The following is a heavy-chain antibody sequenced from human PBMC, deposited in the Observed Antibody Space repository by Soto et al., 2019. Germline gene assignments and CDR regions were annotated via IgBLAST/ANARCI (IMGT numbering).Heavy chain of an antibody. CDR2: THYSGDT. Sequence: PSETLSLTCTVSGGPFPNGGYYWSWIRQEPGKGLEWIGYTHYSGDTSYNPSLRSRVTISTDTSKTQFSLRPRSVTSADTAVYYCARGDSQVSSVFDYWGQGRLVTVSS. J-gene: IGHJ4*02. D-gene: IGHD3-16*01. V-gene: IGHV4-31*03. CDR1: GGPFPNGGYY. CDR3: ARGDSQVSSVFDY.